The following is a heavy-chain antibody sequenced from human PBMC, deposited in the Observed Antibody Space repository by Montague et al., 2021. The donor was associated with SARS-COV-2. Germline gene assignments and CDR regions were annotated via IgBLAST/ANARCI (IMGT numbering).Heavy chain of an antibody. CDR2: IYEGATT. CDR3: VTPGKTAVAGQFDY. CDR1: GGSIRSTTFY. D-gene: IGHD6-19*01. V-gene: IGHV4-39*07. Sequence: SETLSLTCTVPGGSIRSTTFYWGWIRQSPGRGLEWIGYIYEGATTYYXXXLKSRVAVSLDTPNNPFSLRLTSLIVADTAIYYCVTPGKTAVAGQFDYWGPGILVTVPS. J-gene: IGHJ4*02.